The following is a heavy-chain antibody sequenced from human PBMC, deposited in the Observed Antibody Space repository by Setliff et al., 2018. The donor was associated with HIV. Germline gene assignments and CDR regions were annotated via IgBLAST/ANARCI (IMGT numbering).Heavy chain of an antibody. CDR1: GFNFNTYA. Sequence: PGGSLRLSCAPSGFNFNTYAMHWVRQAPGKGLEYVSAISSNGGSTYYADSVKGRFTISRDNSKNTLYLQMNSLRAEDTALYYCARIRGFCSGGSCYPYYYYAMDVWGQGTTVTVSS. V-gene: IGHV3-64*02. CDR2: ISSNGGST. J-gene: IGHJ6*02. D-gene: IGHD2-15*01. CDR3: ARIRGFCSGGSCYPYYYYAMDV.